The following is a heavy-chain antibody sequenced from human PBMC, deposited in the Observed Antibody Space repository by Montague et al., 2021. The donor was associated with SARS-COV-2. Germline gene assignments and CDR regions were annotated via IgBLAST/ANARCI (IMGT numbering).Heavy chain of an antibody. CDR1: WDSVSSNSAA. CDR2: TYYRSKWYN. CDR3: ASGRMVPYSSSWTTLYYYYGMDV. Sequence: CAISWDSVSSNSAAWNWIRQSPSRGLEWLGRTYYRSKWYNDYAVSVKSRITINPDTSKNQFSLQLNSVTPEDTAVYYCASGRMVPYSSSWTTLYYYYGMDVWGQGTTVTVSS. V-gene: IGHV6-1*01. D-gene: IGHD6-13*01. J-gene: IGHJ6*02.